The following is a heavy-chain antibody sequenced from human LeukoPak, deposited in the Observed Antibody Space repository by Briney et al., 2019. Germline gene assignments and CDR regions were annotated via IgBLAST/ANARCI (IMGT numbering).Heavy chain of an antibody. J-gene: IGHJ5*02. CDR3: ARGGPTVTTGGWFDP. V-gene: IGHV4-34*01. D-gene: IGHD4-11*01. CDR2: INHSGST. Sequence: PSEALSLTCAVYGGSFSGYYWSWIRQPPGKGLEWIGEINHSGSTNYNPSLKSRVTISVDTSKNQFSLKLSSVTAADTAGYYCARGGPTVTTGGWFDPRGQGTLVPVSS. CDR1: GGSFSGYY.